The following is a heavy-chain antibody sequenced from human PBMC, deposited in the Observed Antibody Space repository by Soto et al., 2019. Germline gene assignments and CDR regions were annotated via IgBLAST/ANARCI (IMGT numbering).Heavy chain of an antibody. D-gene: IGHD3-10*01. Sequence: EVQLLESGGGFVQPGGSLGLSCAASGFPFSSYAMTWVRQAPGKGLEWVSLISGSGGSTYYSDSVKGRFTISRDNSRDTLYLQMNRLRAEDTAVYYCAKVHGSGSYNNFPDYWGQGTLVTVS. CDR1: GFPFSSYA. J-gene: IGHJ4*02. CDR2: ISGSGGST. V-gene: IGHV3-23*01. CDR3: AKVHGSGSYNNFPDY.